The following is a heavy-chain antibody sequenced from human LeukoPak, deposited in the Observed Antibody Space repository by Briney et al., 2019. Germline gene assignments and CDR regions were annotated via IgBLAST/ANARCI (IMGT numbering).Heavy chain of an antibody. D-gene: IGHD3-3*01. CDR2: IYHSGST. J-gene: IGHJ4*02. Sequence: PSQTLSLTCAVSGDSIRSGTNNWSWIRQPPGKGLEWIGYIYHSGSTYYNPPLQSRVTISVDTSKSQFSLKLSSVTAADTAVYYCARTRDFWSGYFDYWGQGILVTVSS. CDR3: ARTRDFWSGYFDY. V-gene: IGHV4-30-2*01. CDR1: GDSIRSGTNN.